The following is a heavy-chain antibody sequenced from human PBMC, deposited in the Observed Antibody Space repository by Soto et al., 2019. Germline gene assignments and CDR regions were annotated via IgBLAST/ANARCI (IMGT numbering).Heavy chain of an antibody. D-gene: IGHD1-26*01. CDR3: ARREIQGPIDY. J-gene: IGHJ4*02. Sequence: QVQLQESGPGLVKPSDTLSLTCAVSGYSISSSNWWGWIRQPPGKGLEWIGYLDYSGTTYYNPSLKGRVTMSVDTSKNQFARKLTSVTAVDTAVYYCARREIQGPIDYWGQGTLVTVSS. V-gene: IGHV4-28*01. CDR1: GYSISSSNW. CDR2: LDYSGTT.